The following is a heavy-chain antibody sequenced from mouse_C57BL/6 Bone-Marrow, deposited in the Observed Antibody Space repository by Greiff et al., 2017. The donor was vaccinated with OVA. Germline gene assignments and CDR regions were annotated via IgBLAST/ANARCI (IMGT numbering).Heavy chain of an antibody. CDR2: IHPNSGST. V-gene: IGHV1-64*01. J-gene: IGHJ2*01. CDR1: GYTFTSYW. Sequence: QVQLQQPGAELVKPGASVKLSCKASGYTFTSYWMHWVKQRPGQGLEWIGMIHPNSGSTNYNEKFKNQATLTVDKSSSTAYMQLSSLTSEDSAVYYCASWAANDYWGQGTTLTVSS. CDR3: ASWAANDY.